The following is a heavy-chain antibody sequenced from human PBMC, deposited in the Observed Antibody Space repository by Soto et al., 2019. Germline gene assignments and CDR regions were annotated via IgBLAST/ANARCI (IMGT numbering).Heavy chain of an antibody. Sequence: KPSETLSLTCAVSGGSISSSNWWSWVRQPPGKGLEWIGEIYHSGSTNYNPSLKSRVTISVDKSKNQFSLKLSSVTAADTAVYYCARDQFSNSYGSGSYYPLDYWGQGTLVTVSS. CDR2: IYHSGST. J-gene: IGHJ4*02. CDR1: GGSISSSNW. V-gene: IGHV4-4*02. D-gene: IGHD3-10*01. CDR3: ARDQFSNSYGSGSYYPLDY.